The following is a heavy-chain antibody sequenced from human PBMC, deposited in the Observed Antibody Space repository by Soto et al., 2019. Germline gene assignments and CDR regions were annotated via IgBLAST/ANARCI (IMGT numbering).Heavy chain of an antibody. CDR2: ISGSGGST. CDR3: AKGKHKEGHYYDSSGYLVDAFDI. CDR1: GFTFSSYA. J-gene: IGHJ3*02. D-gene: IGHD3-22*01. Sequence: EVQLLESGGGLVQPGGSLRLSCAASGFTFSSYAMSWVRQAPGKGLEWVSAISGSGGSTYYADSVKGRFTISRDNSKNTLYLQMNSLRAEDTAVYYCAKGKHKEGHYYDSSGYLVDAFDIWGQGTMVTVSS. V-gene: IGHV3-23*01.